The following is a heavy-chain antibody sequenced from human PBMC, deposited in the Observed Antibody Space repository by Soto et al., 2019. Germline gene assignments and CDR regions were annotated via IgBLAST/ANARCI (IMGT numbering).Heavy chain of an antibody. D-gene: IGHD2-21*01. Sequence: QITLKESVPTLVKPTQTLTLTCTFSGFSLSTSGVGVGGCRQPPGKALEWLTFIYWDDDKRNTPFLKSRLTIAKDISKNQVFLTMTNMDPVDTATYYCAHLVVAGNAYYFDSWGQGTLVTVSS. V-gene: IGHV2-5*02. J-gene: IGHJ4*02. CDR3: AHLVVAGNAYYFDS. CDR1: GFSLSTSGVG. CDR2: IYWDDDK.